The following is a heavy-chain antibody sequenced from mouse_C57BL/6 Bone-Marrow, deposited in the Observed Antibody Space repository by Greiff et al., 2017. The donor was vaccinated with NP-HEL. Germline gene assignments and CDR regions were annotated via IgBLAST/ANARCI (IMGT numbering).Heavy chain of an antibody. CDR3: ARDSDAY. Sequence: EVQRVESGGGLVKPGGSLKLSCAASGFTFSSYAMSWVRQTPEKRLEWVATISDGGSYTYYPDNVKGRFTISRDNAKNNLYLQMSHLKSEDTAMYYCARDSDAYWGQGTLVTVSA. CDR2: ISDGGSYT. J-gene: IGHJ3*01. D-gene: IGHD2-13*01. V-gene: IGHV5-4*01. CDR1: GFTFSSYA.